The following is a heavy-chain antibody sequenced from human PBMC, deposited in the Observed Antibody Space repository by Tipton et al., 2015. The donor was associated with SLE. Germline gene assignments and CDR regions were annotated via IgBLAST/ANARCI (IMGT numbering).Heavy chain of an antibody. CDR2: MYHSGYK. CDR3: ARGDDHFDY. D-gene: IGHD3-16*01. V-gene: IGHV4-59*01. Sequence: GLVKPSGTLSLTCNVSGVSTSTYYWGWIRQSPGKGLEWVGYMYHSGYKKQNPSLQSRVTMSVDTSKNQFSLKLTSVTAADTAVYYCARGDDHFDYWGQGILVTVSS. J-gene: IGHJ4*02. CDR1: GVSTSTYY.